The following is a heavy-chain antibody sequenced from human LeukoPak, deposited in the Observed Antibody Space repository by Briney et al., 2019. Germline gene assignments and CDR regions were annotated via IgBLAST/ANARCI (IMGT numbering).Heavy chain of an antibody. Sequence: ASLKVSCTTSGYPFTTYKINWVRHAAGQSLEWRGGVHPHTGYADYVQKFQGGGTITTGTSLSTAHTERSSLRAHDPAVYFSAKGPRDDPGGQGTLVTV. CDR2: VHPHTGYA. J-gene: IGHJ5*02. CDR3: AKGPRDDP. CDR1: GYPFTTYK. V-gene: IGHV1-8*01.